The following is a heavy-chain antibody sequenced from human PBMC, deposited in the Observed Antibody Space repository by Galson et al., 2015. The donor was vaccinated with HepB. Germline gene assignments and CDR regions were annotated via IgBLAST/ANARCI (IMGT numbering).Heavy chain of an antibody. CDR2: IYVDGNT. CDR1: GFTVSGMH. Sequence: SLRLSCAASGFTVSGMHLSWVRQAPGKGLEWVSVIYVDGNTYYADSVKGRFTISRDNSKNTLLLQMNSLRAEDTAMYYCAKDQGDGYVNYYYYYGMDVWGQGTTVTVSS. CDR3: AKDQGDGYVNYYYYYGMDV. V-gene: IGHV3-66*02. D-gene: IGHD5-18*01. J-gene: IGHJ6*02.